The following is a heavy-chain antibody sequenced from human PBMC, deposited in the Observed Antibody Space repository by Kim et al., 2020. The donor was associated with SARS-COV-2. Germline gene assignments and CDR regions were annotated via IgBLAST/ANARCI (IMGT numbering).Heavy chain of an antibody. D-gene: IGHD6-13*01. CDR3: ARRRQQLVGFSYYFDY. J-gene: IGHJ4*01. V-gene: IGHV4-39*01. CDR1: GGSISSSSYY. CDR2: IYYSGST. Sequence: SETLSLTCTVSGGSISSSSYYWGWIRQPPGKGLEWIGSIYYSGSTYYNPSLKSRVTISVDTSKNQFSLKLSSVTAADTAVYYCARRRQQLVGFSYYFDY.